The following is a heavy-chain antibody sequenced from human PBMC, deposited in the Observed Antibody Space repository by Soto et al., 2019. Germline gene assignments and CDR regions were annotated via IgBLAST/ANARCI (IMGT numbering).Heavy chain of an antibody. Sequence: ASVKVSCKASGYTFTGYYMHWVRQAPGQGLEWMGWINPNSGGTNYAQKFQGWVTMTRDTSISTAYMELSRLRSDDTAVYYCARGGFIAVAGDDIDYWGQGTLVTVSS. J-gene: IGHJ4*02. D-gene: IGHD6-19*01. CDR1: GYTFTGYY. CDR3: ARGGFIAVAGDDIDY. CDR2: INPNSGGT. V-gene: IGHV1-2*04.